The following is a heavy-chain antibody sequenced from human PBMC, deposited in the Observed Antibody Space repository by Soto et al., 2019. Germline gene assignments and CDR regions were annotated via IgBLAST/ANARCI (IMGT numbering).Heavy chain of an antibody. Sequence: SETLSLTCSVYGGSFSGYYWSWIRQPPGKGLEWIGEINHSGSTNYNPSLKSRVTISVDTSKKEFSLKLSSMTAADTAMYYCATGAGWLRLDSRVWGQGTLVTVSA. D-gene: IGHD5-12*01. CDR1: GGSFSGYY. CDR2: INHSGST. V-gene: IGHV4-34*01. J-gene: IGHJ4*02. CDR3: ATGAGWLRLDSRV.